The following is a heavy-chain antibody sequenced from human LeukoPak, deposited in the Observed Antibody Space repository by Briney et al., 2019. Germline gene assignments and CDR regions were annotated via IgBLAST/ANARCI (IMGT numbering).Heavy chain of an antibody. Sequence: GGSLRLSCAASGFTFSSYGMHWVRQAPGKGLEWVAVISYDGSNKYYADSVKGRFTISRDNSKNTLYLQMNSLRAEDTAVYYCAKDDGAAGTVFDYWGQGTLVTVSS. CDR2: ISYDGSNK. CDR1: GFTFSSYG. D-gene: IGHD6-13*01. V-gene: IGHV3-30*18. CDR3: AKDDGAAGTVFDY. J-gene: IGHJ4*02.